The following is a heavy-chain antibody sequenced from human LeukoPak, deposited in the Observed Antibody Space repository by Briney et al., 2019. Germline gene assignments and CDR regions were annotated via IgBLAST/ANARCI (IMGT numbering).Heavy chain of an antibody. V-gene: IGHV1-2*02. CDR3: ARGGSHTSEDWFDP. CDR2: INPNSGGT. Sequence: GASVKVSCKASGYTFTGYYMHWVRQAPGQGREWMGWINPNSGGTNYAQKFQGRVTMTRDTSISTAYMELSRLRSDDTAVYYCARGGSHTSEDWFDPWGQGTLVTVSS. J-gene: IGHJ5*02. CDR1: GYTFTGYY.